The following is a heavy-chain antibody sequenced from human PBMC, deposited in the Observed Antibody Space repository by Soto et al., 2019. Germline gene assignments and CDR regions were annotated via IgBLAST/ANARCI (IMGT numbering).Heavy chain of an antibody. Sequence: QVQLQQWGAGLLKPSETLSLTCAVYGGSFSGYYWSWIRQPPGKGLEWIGEINHSGSTNYNPSLKSRVTISVDTSQNQFSLKLSSVTAADTAVYYCARGGIAAAGRDDAFDIWGQGTMVTVSS. V-gene: IGHV4-34*01. D-gene: IGHD6-13*01. CDR1: GGSFSGYY. CDR2: INHSGST. CDR3: ARGGIAAAGRDDAFDI. J-gene: IGHJ3*02.